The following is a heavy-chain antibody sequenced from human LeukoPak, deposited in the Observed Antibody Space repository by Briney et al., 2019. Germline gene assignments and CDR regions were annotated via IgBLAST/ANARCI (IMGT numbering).Heavy chain of an antibody. CDR2: IKQDGSEK. Sequence: GGSLRLSCAASGFTFSTYWMTWVRQAPGKGLEWVASIKQDGSEKYYVDSVKGRFTISRDNAKNSLYLQMNSLRAEDTAVYYCARPPLYSYGCFDYWGQGTLVTASS. CDR3: ARPPLYSYGCFDY. CDR1: GFTFSTYW. J-gene: IGHJ4*02. D-gene: IGHD5-18*01. V-gene: IGHV3-7*01.